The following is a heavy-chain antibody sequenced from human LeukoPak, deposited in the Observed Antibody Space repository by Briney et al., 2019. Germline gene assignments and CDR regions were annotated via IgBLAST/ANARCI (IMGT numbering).Heavy chain of an antibody. CDR1: GGSFSGYY. V-gene: IGHV4-34*01. CDR2: INHSGST. D-gene: IGHD3-10*01. CDR3: ARPLHGSFDY. Sequence: SETLSLTCAVYGGSFSGYYWSWIRQPPGKGLGWIGEINHSGSTNYNPSLKSRVTISVDTSKNQFSLKLSSVTAADTAVYYCARPLHGSFDYWGQGTLVTVSS. J-gene: IGHJ4*02.